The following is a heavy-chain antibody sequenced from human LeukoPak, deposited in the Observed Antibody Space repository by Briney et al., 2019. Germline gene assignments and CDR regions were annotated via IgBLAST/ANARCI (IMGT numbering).Heavy chain of an antibody. D-gene: IGHD3-22*01. CDR2: IYYSGST. Sequence: SETLSLTCTVSGGSISSGDYYWSWIRQPPGKGLEWIGYIYYSGSTYYNPSLKSRVTISVDTSKNQFSPKLSSVTAADTAVYYCARDDSSGYYFDYWGQGTLVTVSS. CDR1: GGSISSGDYY. V-gene: IGHV4-30-4*01. CDR3: ARDDSSGYYFDY. J-gene: IGHJ4*02.